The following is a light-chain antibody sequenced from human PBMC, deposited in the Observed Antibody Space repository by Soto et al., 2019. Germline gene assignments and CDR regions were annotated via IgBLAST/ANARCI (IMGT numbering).Light chain of an antibody. V-gene: IGLV2-14*01. CDR2: EVS. J-gene: IGLJ1*01. Sequence: QSVLTQPASVSGSPGQSITISCTGTSSDVGGYDYVSWYQLHPGKAPKLMIYEVSNRPSGVSNRFSGSKSGNTASLTISGLQAEDEADYYCSSYTSSSTQVFGTGTKLTVL. CDR3: SSYTSSSTQV. CDR1: SSDVGGYDY.